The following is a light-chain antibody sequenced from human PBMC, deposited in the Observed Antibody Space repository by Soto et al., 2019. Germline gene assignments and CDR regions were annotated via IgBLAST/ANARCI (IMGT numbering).Light chain of an antibody. Sequence: IQMTQSPSSLSASVGDRVTITCRASQSISSYLNWYQQKPGKAPKLLIYAASSLQSGVPSRFSGSGSGTDFTLTISSLQPEDFATYYCLQDYNYPYTFGQGTKLEVK. CDR3: LQDYNYPYT. CDR2: AAS. V-gene: IGKV1-6*01. J-gene: IGKJ2*01. CDR1: QSISSY.